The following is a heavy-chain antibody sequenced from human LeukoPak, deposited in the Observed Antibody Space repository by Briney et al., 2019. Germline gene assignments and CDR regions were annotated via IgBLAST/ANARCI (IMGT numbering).Heavy chain of an antibody. D-gene: IGHD3-10*02. J-gene: IGHJ6*04. Sequence: GGSLRLSCAASGFTFSSSWMSWVRHTPGKGLEWVANINQDGSDKYYVDSVKGRFTISRDNAKNSLYLQMNSLRAEDTSVYYCAELGITMIGAVWGKGTTVTISS. CDR3: AELGITMIGAV. CDR1: GFTFSSSW. V-gene: IGHV3-7*01. CDR2: INQDGSDK.